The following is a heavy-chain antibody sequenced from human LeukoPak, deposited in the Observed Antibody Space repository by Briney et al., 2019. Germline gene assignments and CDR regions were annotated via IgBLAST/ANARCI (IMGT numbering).Heavy chain of an antibody. J-gene: IGHJ6*02. CDR1: GYNFKTHA. Sequence: GASVKVSCQTSGYNFKTHAVSWVRQVPGQGLEWMGWISGYNGDTAFAQKFQGRVTMTKDTSTTTVYMELRSLTSDDTAVYYCARFWVFGADTSPPYHQGMDLWGRGTTVTVSS. D-gene: IGHD3-3*01. CDR2: ISGYNGDT. CDR3: ARFWVFGADTSPPYHQGMDL. V-gene: IGHV1-18*01.